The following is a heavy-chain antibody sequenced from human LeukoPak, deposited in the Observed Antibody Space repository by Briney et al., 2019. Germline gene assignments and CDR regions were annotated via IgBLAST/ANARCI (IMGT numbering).Heavy chain of an antibody. Sequence: GGSLRLSCAASGFTFSSYWMHWVRQAPGKGLVWVSRINSDGSSTSYADSVKGRFTISRDNAKNTLYLQMNSPRAEDTAVYYCAKGYYHDSSGYYLWDSLPGYWGQGTLVTVSS. D-gene: IGHD3-22*01. V-gene: IGHV3-74*01. CDR3: AKGYYHDSSGYYLWDSLPGY. J-gene: IGHJ4*02. CDR1: GFTFSSYW. CDR2: INSDGSST.